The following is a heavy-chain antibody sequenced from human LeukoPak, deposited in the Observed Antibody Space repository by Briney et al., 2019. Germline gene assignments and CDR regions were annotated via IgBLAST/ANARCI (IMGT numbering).Heavy chain of an antibody. V-gene: IGHV1-69*04. Sequence: GSSVKVSCKASGGTFSGYAISWVRQAPGQGLEWMGRIIPIFGIANYAQKFQGRVTITADKSTSTAYMELSSLRSEDTAVYYCARGGGSYSDDAFDIWGQGTMVTVSS. D-gene: IGHD1-26*01. CDR1: GGTFSGYA. CDR2: IIPIFGIA. CDR3: ARGGGSYSDDAFDI. J-gene: IGHJ3*02.